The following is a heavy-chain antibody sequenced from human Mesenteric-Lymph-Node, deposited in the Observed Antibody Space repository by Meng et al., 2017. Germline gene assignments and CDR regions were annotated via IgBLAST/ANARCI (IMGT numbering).Heavy chain of an antibody. Sequence: VLRRQWGAVLVKPLEPPPLTCGVYVGSFSGYYGSWIRQPPGKGLEWIGEINHSGSTNYNPSLKSRVTISVDTSKNQFSLKLSSVTAADTAVYYCARGLVVPAAPADWFDPWGQGTLVTVSS. J-gene: IGHJ5*02. CDR3: ARGLVVPAAPADWFDP. CDR1: VGSFSGYY. V-gene: IGHV4-34*01. D-gene: IGHD2-2*01. CDR2: INHSGST.